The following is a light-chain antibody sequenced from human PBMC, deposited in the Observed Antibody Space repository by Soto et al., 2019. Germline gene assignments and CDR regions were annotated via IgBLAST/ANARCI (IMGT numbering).Light chain of an antibody. Sequence: EIVLTQSPATLSLSPGDRATLSCRASQSVSNSLAWYQQKPGQAPRLLIFDVSKRTTGSPARFSGSGSGTDFTLTISSLEPEDFAVYYCQHRNDWPPYTFGQGTKLEI. CDR2: DVS. J-gene: IGKJ2*01. CDR1: QSVSNS. V-gene: IGKV3-11*01. CDR3: QHRNDWPPYT.